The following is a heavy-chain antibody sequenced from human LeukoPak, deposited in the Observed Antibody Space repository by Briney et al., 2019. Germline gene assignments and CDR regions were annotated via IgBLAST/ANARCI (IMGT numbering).Heavy chain of an antibody. J-gene: IGHJ4*02. D-gene: IGHD2/OR15-2a*01. CDR3: ARHDRIIASPLV. CDR2: IYYSGTT. Sequence: SGTLSLTCIVSGGSISSSSYNWGWIRQPPGKGLEWIGSIYYSGTTYYNPSLKSRLTISVDTSKNQFSLNLSSVTAADTAVYYCARHDRIIASPLVWGQGILVTVSS. CDR1: GGSISSSSYN. V-gene: IGHV4-39*01.